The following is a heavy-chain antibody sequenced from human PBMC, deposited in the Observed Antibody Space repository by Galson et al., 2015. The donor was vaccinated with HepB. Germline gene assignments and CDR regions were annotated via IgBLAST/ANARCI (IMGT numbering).Heavy chain of an antibody. CDR3: ARSVRASFDS. V-gene: IGHV3-48*02. J-gene: IGHJ4*02. CDR1: GFTFSIYS. Sequence: SLRLSCAASGFTFSIYSVNWVRQAPGKGLEWVSYMTSDMETIYYADSVKGRFTISRDNAGNSLYLHMNSLRDEDTAVYFCARSVRASFDSWGQGTLVTVSS. CDR2: MTSDMETI.